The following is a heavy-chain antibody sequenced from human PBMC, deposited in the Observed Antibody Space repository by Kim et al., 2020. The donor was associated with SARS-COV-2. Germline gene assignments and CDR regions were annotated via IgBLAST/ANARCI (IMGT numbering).Heavy chain of an antibody. V-gene: IGHV3-49*03. D-gene: IGHD1-26*01. Sequence: GGSLRLSCTASGFTFGDYAMSWFRQAPGKGLEWVGFIRSKAYGGTTEYAASVKGRFTISRDDSKSIAYLQMNSLKTEDTAVYYCTRRKWELPQNYWGQGTLVTVSS. J-gene: IGHJ4*02. CDR3: TRRKWELPQNY. CDR1: GFTFGDYA. CDR2: IRSKAYGGTT.